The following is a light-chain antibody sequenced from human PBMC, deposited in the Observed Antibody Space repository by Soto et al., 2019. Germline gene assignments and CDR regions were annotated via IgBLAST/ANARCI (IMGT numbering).Light chain of an antibody. Sequence: QSVLTQPPSVSGAPGQRVTISCSGSSSNLGAGYDVQWYQQFPGTAPKLLIYANSVRPSGVPDRFSGSKSGTSASLAITGLQAEDEADYYCQSYDSSLIVSKVFGTGTKLTVL. V-gene: IGLV1-40*01. J-gene: IGLJ1*01. CDR2: ANS. CDR1: SSNLGAGYD. CDR3: QSYDSSLIVSKV.